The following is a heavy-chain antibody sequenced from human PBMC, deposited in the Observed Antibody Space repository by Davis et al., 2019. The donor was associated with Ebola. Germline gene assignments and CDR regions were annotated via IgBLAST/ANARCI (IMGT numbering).Heavy chain of an antibody. J-gene: IGHJ2*01. CDR1: GYTFTGYY. CDR3: ARGGPLYSSSHWYFDL. D-gene: IGHD6-6*01. CDR2: INPNSGGT. V-gene: IGHV1-2*02. Sequence: ASVKVSCKASGYTFTGYYMHWVRQAPGQGLEWMGWINPNSGGTNYAQKFQGRVTMTRDTSISTAYMELSRLRSDDTAVYYCARGGPLYSSSHWYFDLWGRGTLVTVSS.